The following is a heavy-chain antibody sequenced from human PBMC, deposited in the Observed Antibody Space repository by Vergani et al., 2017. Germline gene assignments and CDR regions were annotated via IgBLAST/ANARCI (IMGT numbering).Heavy chain of an antibody. Sequence: VQLVESGGGLVKPGGSLRLSCAASGFTFSSYSMNWVRQAPGKGLEWVSYISSSSSTIYYADSVKGRFTISRDNAKNTLYLQMNSLRADDTAVYYCARENYDSSGYYGTGPDYWGQGTLVTVSS. CDR3: ARENYDSSGYYGTGPDY. CDR1: GFTFSSYS. V-gene: IGHV3-48*01. CDR2: ISSSSSTI. J-gene: IGHJ4*02. D-gene: IGHD3-22*01.